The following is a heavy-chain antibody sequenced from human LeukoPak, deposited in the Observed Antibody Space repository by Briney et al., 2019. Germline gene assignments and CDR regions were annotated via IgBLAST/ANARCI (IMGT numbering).Heavy chain of an antibody. V-gene: IGHV4-61*08. Sequence: SQTLSLTCTVSADSISSGDYYWGWIRQPPGKGLEWIGYIYYSGSTSYNSSLKSRATISLDPPKNQFSLKLTSLAAANTAVYYCARSFHSRGYYYHGMDVWGQGATVTVSS. CDR2: IYYSGST. CDR1: ADSISSGDYY. CDR3: ARSFHSRGYYYHGMDV. J-gene: IGHJ6*02. D-gene: IGHD3-22*01.